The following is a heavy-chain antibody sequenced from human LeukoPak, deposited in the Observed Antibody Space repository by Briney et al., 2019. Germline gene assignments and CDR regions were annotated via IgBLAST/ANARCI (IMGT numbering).Heavy chain of an antibody. V-gene: IGHV3-7*03. Sequence: GGSLRLSCAASGFTFSSYWMSWVRQAPGKGLEWVANIKQDGSEKYYVDSVKGRFTISRDNAKNTLYLQMNSLRAEDTAVYYCARTDYGGHLDYWGQGTLVTVSS. D-gene: IGHD4/OR15-4a*01. CDR3: ARTDYGGHLDY. CDR2: IKQDGSEK. J-gene: IGHJ4*02. CDR1: GFTFSSYW.